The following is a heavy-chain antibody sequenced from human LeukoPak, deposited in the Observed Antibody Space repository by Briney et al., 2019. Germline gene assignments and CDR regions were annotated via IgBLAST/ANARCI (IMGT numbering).Heavy chain of an antibody. CDR1: GGSFSGYY. CDR3: ARAGRDGYILGY. CDR2: INHSGST. V-gene: IGHV4-34*01. Sequence: SETLSLTCAVYGGSFSGYYWSWIRQPPGKGLEWIGEINHSGSTNYNPSLKSRVTISVDTSKNQFSLKLSSVTAADTAVYYCARAGRDGYILGYWGQGTLVTVSP. J-gene: IGHJ4*02. D-gene: IGHD5-24*01.